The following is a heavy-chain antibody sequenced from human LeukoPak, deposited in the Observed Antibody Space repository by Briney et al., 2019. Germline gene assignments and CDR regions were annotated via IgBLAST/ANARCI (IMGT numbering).Heavy chain of an antibody. D-gene: IGHD3-9*01. V-gene: IGHV1-3*01. CDR3: AREWSRGYDILSFPFDP. Sequence: GASVKVSCKASGYTFTSYAMHWVRQAPGQRLEWMGWINAGNGNTKYSQKFQGRVTITRDTSASTAYVELSSLRSEDTAVYYCAREWSRGYDILSFPFDPWGQGTLVTVSS. CDR1: GYTFTSYA. J-gene: IGHJ5*02. CDR2: INAGNGNT.